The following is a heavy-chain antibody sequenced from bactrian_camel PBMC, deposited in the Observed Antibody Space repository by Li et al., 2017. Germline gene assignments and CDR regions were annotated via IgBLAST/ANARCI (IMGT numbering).Heavy chain of an antibody. J-gene: IGHJ4*01. V-gene: IGHV3S31*01. D-gene: IGHD7*01. CDR2: ISIGRGST. CDR3: AAQGWWYDGGCPLLPHYTY. Sequence: VQLVESGGGLVQPGGSLRLSCAAPGYTATKYSKYCMGWFREAPGKEREGVAVISIGRGSTYYADSVKGRFTITKDNAKNTLYLQMGSLKPDDTDMYYCAAQGWWYDGGCPLLPHYTYWGQGTQVTVS. CDR1: GYTATKYSKYC.